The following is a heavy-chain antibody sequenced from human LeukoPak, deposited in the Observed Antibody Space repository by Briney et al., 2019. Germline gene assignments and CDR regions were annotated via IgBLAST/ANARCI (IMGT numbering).Heavy chain of an antibody. Sequence: GGSLRLSCAASGFTFRSYSMNWVRQAPGKGLEWISYISSSSSPIYYAESVRGRFTISRDNSENIVYLQMNNLRVEDTAVYYCAVRPTGYSSGYIHWGQGTLVTVSS. CDR2: ISSSSSPI. CDR1: GFTFRSYS. D-gene: IGHD5-18*01. V-gene: IGHV3-48*01. J-gene: IGHJ4*02. CDR3: AVRPTGYSSGYIH.